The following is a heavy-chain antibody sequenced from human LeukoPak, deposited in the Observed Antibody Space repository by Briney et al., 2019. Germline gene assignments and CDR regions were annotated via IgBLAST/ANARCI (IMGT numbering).Heavy chain of an antibody. CDR2: IYYSGST. J-gene: IGHJ4*02. CDR1: GGSISSSSYY. V-gene: IGHV4-61*01. Sequence: SETLFLTCTVSGGSISSSSYYWSWIRQPPGKGLEWIGYIYYSGSTNYNPSLKSRVTISVDTSKNQFTLKLSSVTAADTAVYYCARGRYGWLPFDYWGQGTLVTVSS. CDR3: ARGRYGWLPFDY. D-gene: IGHD3-16*01.